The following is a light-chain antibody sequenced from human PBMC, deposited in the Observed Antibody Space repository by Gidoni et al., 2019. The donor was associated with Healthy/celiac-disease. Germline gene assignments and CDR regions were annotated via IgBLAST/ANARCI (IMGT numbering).Light chain of an antibody. Sequence: QSALTQPPSPSGSPGQSVTISCTGTSSDVGGYNSVSWYQQHPGKAPKLMIYEVSKRPSGVPDRFSGSKSGNTASLTVSGLQAEDEADYYCSSYAGSNILFGGGTKLTVL. CDR3: SSYAGSNIL. J-gene: IGLJ2*01. CDR1: SSDVGGYNS. CDR2: EVS. V-gene: IGLV2-8*01.